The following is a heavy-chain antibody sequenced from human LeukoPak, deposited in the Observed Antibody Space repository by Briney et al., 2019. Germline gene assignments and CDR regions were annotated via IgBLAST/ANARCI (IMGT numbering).Heavy chain of an antibody. CDR2: IYYSGST. Sequence: SETLSLTCTVSGGSISSSSYYWGWVRQPPGKGLEWIGSIYYSGSTYYNPSLKSRVTKSVDTSKNQFSLKLSSVTAADTAVYYCARRLVEMATIRPFDYWGQGTLVTVSS. J-gene: IGHJ4*02. CDR3: ARRLVEMATIRPFDY. D-gene: IGHD5-24*01. V-gene: IGHV4-39*01. CDR1: GGSISSSSYY.